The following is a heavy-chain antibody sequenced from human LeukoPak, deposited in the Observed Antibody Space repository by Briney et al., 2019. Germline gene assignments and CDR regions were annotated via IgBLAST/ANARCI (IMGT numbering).Heavy chain of an antibody. V-gene: IGHV4-4*09. CDR1: GGSISSYY. D-gene: IGHD3/OR15-3a*01. Sequence: SETLSLTCTVSGGSISSYYWSWIRQPPGKGLEWIGYIYTSGSTNYNPSLKSRVTISVDTSKNRFSLKLSSVTAADTAVYYCARRGDWYDYWGQGTLVTVSS. CDR2: IYTSGST. J-gene: IGHJ4*02. CDR3: ARRGDWYDY.